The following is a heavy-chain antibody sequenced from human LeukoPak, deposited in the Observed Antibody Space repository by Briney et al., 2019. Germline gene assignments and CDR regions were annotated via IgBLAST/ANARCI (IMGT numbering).Heavy chain of an antibody. CDR3: ARDTYYDFWSGYPRLDY. J-gene: IGHJ4*02. V-gene: IGHV4-34*01. CDR1: GGSFSGYY. D-gene: IGHD3-3*01. CDR2: INHGGST. Sequence: SETLSLTCAVYGGSFSGYYWSWIRQPPGKGLEWIGEINHGGSTNYNPSLKSRVTISVDTSKNQFSLKLSSVTAADTAVYYCARDTYYDFWSGYPRLDYWGQGTLVTVSS.